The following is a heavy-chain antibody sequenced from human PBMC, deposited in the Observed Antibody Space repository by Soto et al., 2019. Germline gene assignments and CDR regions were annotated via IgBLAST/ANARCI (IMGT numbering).Heavy chain of an antibody. Sequence: QVQLVQSGGEVKKPGASVKVSCKASGYSFSNYAISWVRQAPGQGLEWMGWINVYKGDTKYSQKFQDRVTGTTDTSTSTAYMELRSRRSDDTGVYYCARDSPYTDFWSSIMEVYHYGLDVWGQWTTVSVSS. CDR2: INVYKGDT. CDR3: ARDSPYTDFWSSIMEVYHYGLDV. D-gene: IGHD3-3*01. V-gene: IGHV1-18*01. CDR1: GYSFSNYA. J-gene: IGHJ6*02.